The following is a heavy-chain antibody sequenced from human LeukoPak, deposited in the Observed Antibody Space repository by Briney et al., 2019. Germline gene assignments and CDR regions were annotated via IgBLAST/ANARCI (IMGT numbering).Heavy chain of an antibody. CDR2: VHHSGST. D-gene: IGHD3-3*01. J-gene: IGHJ3*02. CDR1: GGSISSSSYF. V-gene: IGHV4-39*01. CDR3: ARYDFWSGYYPASSDAFDI. Sequence: SETLSLTCSVSGGSISSSSYFWGWIRQPPGKGLEWIASVHHSGSTYYNPSLKSRLTISVDTSKNQFSLKMSSVTAADTAVYYCARYDFWSGYYPASSDAFDIWGQGTMVTVSS.